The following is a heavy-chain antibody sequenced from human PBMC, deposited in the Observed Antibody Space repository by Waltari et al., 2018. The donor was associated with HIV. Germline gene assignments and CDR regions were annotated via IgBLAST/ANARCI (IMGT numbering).Heavy chain of an antibody. D-gene: IGHD1-26*01. Sequence: DVQLVESGGDLVQPGRSLRLSCAGSGFTFGTFAMTWVRQAPGKGLEWVGYIRAKAYGGTSEYAASVKGRFVISRDDSKSIAYLQMNSLKTEDTAIYYCTRGSGRYEYWGQGTMTTVSS. CDR2: IRAKAYGGTS. CDR3: TRGSGRYEY. CDR1: GFTFGTFA. J-gene: IGHJ4*02. V-gene: IGHV3-49*04.